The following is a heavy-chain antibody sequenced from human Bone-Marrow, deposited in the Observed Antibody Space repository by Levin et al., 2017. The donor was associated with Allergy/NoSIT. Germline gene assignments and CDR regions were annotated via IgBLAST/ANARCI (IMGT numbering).Heavy chain of an antibody. CDR2: ISSSGSDM. Sequence: ASVKVSCTVSGFTFSIYSINWVRQAPGKGLEWVSSISSSGSDMYYVDSVRGRFTISRDNAKNSLTLQMNSLRAEDTAVYYCAREGSWSSTWLGNYYFDCWGQGTLVTVSS. J-gene: IGHJ4*02. CDR1: GFTFSIYS. D-gene: IGHD6-13*01. CDR3: AREGSWSSTWLGNYYFDC. V-gene: IGHV3-21*01.